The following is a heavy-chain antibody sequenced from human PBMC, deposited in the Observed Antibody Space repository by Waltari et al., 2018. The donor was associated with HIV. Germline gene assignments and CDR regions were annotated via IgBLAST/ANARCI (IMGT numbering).Heavy chain of an antibody. D-gene: IGHD3-22*01. CDR2: INPSDGGT. Sequence: QVQLLQSGAELKKPGASVTVSCKASGYVFTSFYMYGVRQAPGQGLEWMALINPSDGGTRYTQKFQGRVTVTMDTSTSTVTVELRSLRSDDTAVFYCARGPRLHFYDGSGYWGGAGAPLGYFQYWGQGTLVSVSS. V-gene: IGHV1-46*01. CDR3: ARGPRLHFYDGSGYWGGAGAPLGYFQY. CDR1: GYVFTSFY. J-gene: IGHJ1*01.